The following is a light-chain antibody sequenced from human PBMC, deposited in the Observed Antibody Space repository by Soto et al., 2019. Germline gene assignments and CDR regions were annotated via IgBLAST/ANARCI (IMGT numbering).Light chain of an antibody. J-gene: IGLJ1*01. Sequence: QSVLTQSPSASASLGASVKLTCTLSSGHSSYAIAWHQQQPEKGPRYLMKLNSDGSHNKGDGIPDRFSGSSSGAERYLTISSLQSEDEADYYCQTWGTGIYVFGPGTKVTVL. CDR3: QTWGTGIYV. CDR1: SGHSSYA. CDR2: LNSDGSH. V-gene: IGLV4-69*01.